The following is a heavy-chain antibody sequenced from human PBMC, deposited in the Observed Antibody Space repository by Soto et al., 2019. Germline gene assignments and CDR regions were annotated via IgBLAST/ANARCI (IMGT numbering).Heavy chain of an antibody. CDR2: IYNTGST. Sequence: SETLSLTCTVSGGSISSSSYYWGWIRQPPGKGLEWIGYIYNTGSTAYNPSLQSRVTISVDTSKNQFSLKLSSVTAADTAVYYCARWGTYSRGWFDSWGQGTMVTVSS. J-gene: IGHJ5*01. CDR1: GGSISSSSYY. D-gene: IGHD6-19*01. V-gene: IGHV4-61*05. CDR3: ARWGTYSRGWFDS.